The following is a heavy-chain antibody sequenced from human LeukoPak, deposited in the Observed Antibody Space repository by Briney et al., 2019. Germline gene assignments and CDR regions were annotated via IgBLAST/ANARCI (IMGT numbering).Heavy chain of an antibody. CDR3: ATDSSRAVGANLLAPTDV. CDR1: GYTLTELS. V-gene: IGHV1-24*01. CDR2: FDPEDGET. Sequence: ASVKVSCKVSGYTLTELSMHWVRQAPGKGLEWMGGFDPEDGETIYAQKFQGRVTMTEDTSTDTAYMELSSLRSEDTAVYYCATDSSRAVGANLLAPTDVWGQGTTVTVSS. J-gene: IGHJ6*02. D-gene: IGHD1-26*01.